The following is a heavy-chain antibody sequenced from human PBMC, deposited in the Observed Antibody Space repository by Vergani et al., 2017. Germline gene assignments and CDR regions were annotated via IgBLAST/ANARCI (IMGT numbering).Heavy chain of an antibody. CDR2: IWYDGSNT. D-gene: IGHD6-19*01. V-gene: IGHV3-33*01. CDR1: GFAFRTYG. CDR3: AREQWLPIDYFDY. J-gene: IGHJ4*02. Sequence: QVQLVESGGGVVQPGRSLKLSCVASGFAFRTYGMHWVRQAPGKGLEWVAIIWYDGSNTYYADSVKGRFTVSRDNSRNTLFLQMNSLRVEDTAVYYCAREQWLPIDYFDYWGQGTLVTVSS.